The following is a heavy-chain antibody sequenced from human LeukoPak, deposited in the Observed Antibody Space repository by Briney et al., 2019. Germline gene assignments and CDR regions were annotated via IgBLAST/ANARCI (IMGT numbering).Heavy chain of an antibody. V-gene: IGHV3-48*03. CDR2: ISSSGSTI. CDR1: GFTFNSYE. D-gene: IGHD4-11*01. Sequence: GGSLRLSCAASGFTFNSYEMNWVRQAPGKGLEWVSYISSSGSTIYYADSVKGRFTISRDNAKNSLYLQMNSLRAEDTAVYYCARDISAFTATRYGMDVWANGTTATVSS. J-gene: IGHJ6*04. CDR3: ARDISAFTATRYGMDV.